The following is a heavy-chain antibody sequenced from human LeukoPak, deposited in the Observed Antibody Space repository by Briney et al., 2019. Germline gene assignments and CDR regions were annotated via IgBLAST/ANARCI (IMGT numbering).Heavy chain of an antibody. Sequence: ASVKVSCKASGYTFTSYDINWVRQAPGQGLEWMGWINPNSGSINYAQKFQGRVTMTRDTSISTAYMELSRLRSDDTAVYYCARDTLGELFFDYWGQGTLVTVSS. CDR2: INPNSGSI. CDR1: GYTFTSYD. D-gene: IGHD3-10*01. CDR3: ARDTLGELFFDY. V-gene: IGHV1-2*02. J-gene: IGHJ4*02.